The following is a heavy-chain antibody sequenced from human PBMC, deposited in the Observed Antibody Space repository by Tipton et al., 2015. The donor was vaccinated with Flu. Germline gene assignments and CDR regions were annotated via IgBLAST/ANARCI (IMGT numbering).Heavy chain of an antibody. J-gene: IGHJ3*02. CDR3: ARGDYGDYDHEADGFDI. CDR1: GGSISSANYH. D-gene: IGHD4-17*01. Sequence: TLSLTCTVSGGSISSANYHWSWIRQPAGKELEWIGRIFISGSTNYNPSLESRVSMSIDASKRQFFLRLNSVTAADTAMYYCARGDYGDYDHEADGFDIWGQGTLVTVSA. CDR2: IFISGST. V-gene: IGHV4-61*02.